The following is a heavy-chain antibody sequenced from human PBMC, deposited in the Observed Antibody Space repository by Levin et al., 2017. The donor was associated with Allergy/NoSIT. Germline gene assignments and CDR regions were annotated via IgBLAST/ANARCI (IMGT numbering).Heavy chain of an antibody. CDR2: IYYSGNT. CDR3: ARVFGGYYGSGTFYYYGMGV. Sequence: SQTLSLTCTVSGGSISSGDYYWSWIRHPPGKGLEWIGYIYYSGNTYYNPSLKSRVTISVDTSKNQFSLKLSSVTAADTAVYYCARVFGGYYGSGTFYYYGMGVWGQGTTVTVSS. D-gene: IGHD3-10*01. V-gene: IGHV4-30-4*01. J-gene: IGHJ6*02. CDR1: GGSISSGDYY.